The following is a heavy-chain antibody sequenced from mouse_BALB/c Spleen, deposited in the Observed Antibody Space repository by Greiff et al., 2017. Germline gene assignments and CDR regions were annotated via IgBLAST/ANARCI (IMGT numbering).Heavy chain of an antibody. CDR2: IRSKSNNYAT. D-gene: IGHD1-1*02. J-gene: IGHJ3*01. V-gene: IGHV10-1*02. Sequence: EVQLVESGGGLVQPKGSLKLSCAASGFTFNTYAMNWVRQAPGKGLEWVARIRSKSNNYATYYADSVKDRFTISRDDSQSMLYLQMNNLKTEDTAMYYCVRRGPAYWGQGTLVTVSA. CDR3: VRRGPAY. CDR1: GFTFNTYA.